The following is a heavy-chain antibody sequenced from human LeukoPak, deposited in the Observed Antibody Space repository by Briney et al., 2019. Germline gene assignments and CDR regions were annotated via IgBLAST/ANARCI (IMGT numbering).Heavy chain of an antibody. V-gene: IGHV5-51*01. CDR2: IYPGDSDT. CDR1: GYSFTSYW. Sequence: GASLQISCKGSGYSFTSYWIGWVRQMPGKGLEWMGIIYPGDSDTRYSPSFQGQVTISADKSISTAYLQWSSLKASDTAMYYCARLGYCGGDCYSGPHYYYYYMDVWGKGTTVTVSS. D-gene: IGHD2-21*02. J-gene: IGHJ6*03. CDR3: ARLGYCGGDCYSGPHYYYYYMDV.